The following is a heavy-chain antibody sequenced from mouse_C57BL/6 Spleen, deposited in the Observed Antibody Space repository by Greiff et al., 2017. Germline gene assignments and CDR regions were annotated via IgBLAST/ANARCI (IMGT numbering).Heavy chain of an antibody. CDR2: IDPSDSYT. Sequence: QVHVKQPGAELVRPGTSVKLSCKASGYTFTSYWMHWVKQRPGQGLEWIGVIDPSDSYTNYNQKFKGKATLTVDTSSSTAYMQLSSLTSEDSAVYYCARGDGSRAWFAYWGQGTLVTVSA. CDR1: GYTFTSYW. D-gene: IGHD1-1*01. CDR3: ARGDGSRAWFAY. V-gene: IGHV1-59*01. J-gene: IGHJ3*01.